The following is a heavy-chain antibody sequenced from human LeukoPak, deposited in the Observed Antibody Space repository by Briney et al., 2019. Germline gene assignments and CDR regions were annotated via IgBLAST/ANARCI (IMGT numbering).Heavy chain of an antibody. V-gene: IGHV1-46*01. CDR2: INPSGSST. D-gene: IGHD2-2*01. J-gene: IGHJ4*02. CDR1: GYTFTSYY. Sequence: ASVKVSCKASGYTFTSYYMNWVRQAPGQGLEWMGIINPSGSSTSYAQKFQGRVTMTRDTSTSTVYMELSSLRSEDTAVYYCARGLCSSGNCYYDFDYWGQGILVTVSS. CDR3: ARGLCSSGNCYYDFDY.